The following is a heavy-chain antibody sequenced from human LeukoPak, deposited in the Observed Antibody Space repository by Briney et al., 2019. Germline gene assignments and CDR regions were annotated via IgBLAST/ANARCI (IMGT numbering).Heavy chain of an antibody. CDR3: ARDGVWLYYDILTGYCDAFDI. Sequence: ASVKVSCKASGYTFTSYDINWVRQATGQGLEWMGWINPNSGGTNYAQKFQGRVTMTRDTSISTAYMELSRLRSDDTAVYYCARDGVWLYYDILTGYCDAFDIWGQGTMVTVSS. D-gene: IGHD3-9*01. V-gene: IGHV1-2*02. CDR1: GYTFTSYD. CDR2: INPNSGGT. J-gene: IGHJ3*02.